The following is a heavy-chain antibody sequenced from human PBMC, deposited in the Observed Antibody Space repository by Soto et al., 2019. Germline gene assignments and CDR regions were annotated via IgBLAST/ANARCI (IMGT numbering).Heavy chain of an antibody. CDR3: TRDLPGYGSSWPRE. V-gene: IGHV3-53*02. CDR1: GFTVSSNY. D-gene: IGHD6-13*01. CDR2: IFSGGST. J-gene: IGHJ4*02. Sequence: EVLLMETGGGLIQPGGSLRLSCAASGFTVSSNYMSWVRQAPGKGLEWVSVIFSGGSTYYADAVKGRFTISRDNSKNTLDLQMNSLRADDTAVYYCTRDLPGYGSSWPREWGQGTLVTVSS.